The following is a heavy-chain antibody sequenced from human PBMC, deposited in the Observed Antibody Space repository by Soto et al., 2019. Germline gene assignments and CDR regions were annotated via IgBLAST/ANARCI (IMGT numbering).Heavy chain of an antibody. J-gene: IGHJ4*02. Sequence: QVQVLQSGAEVKKPGASVKDSCTASEYTFTSYTMHWVRQAPGQRLEWMGWINGGNGNTKYSQKFQGRVTITRDTSASTAYMELSSLRSDDTAVYYCARELQGLYYFDYCGQGPLVTVSS. CDR3: ARELQGLYYFDY. CDR2: INGGNGNT. CDR1: EYTFTSYT. V-gene: IGHV1-3*01. D-gene: IGHD4-4*01.